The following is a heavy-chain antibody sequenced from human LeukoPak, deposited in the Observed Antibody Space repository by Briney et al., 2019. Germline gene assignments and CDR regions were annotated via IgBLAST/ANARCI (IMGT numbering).Heavy chain of an antibody. J-gene: IGHJ5*02. CDR1: GTSISSYY. V-gene: IGHV4-4*07. CDR2: MYSSGST. Sequence: SETLSLTCTVSGTSISSYYWSWIRQPAGKGLEWIGRMYSSGSTNYNPSLESRVTISVDTSKNQFSLKLSSVTAADTAVYYCARVPNTYYYGSGSFNWFYPWGQGTLVTVSS. CDR3: ARVPNTYYYGSGSFNWFYP. D-gene: IGHD3-10*01.